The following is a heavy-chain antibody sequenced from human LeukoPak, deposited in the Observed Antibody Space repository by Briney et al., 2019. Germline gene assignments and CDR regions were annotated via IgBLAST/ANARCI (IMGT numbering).Heavy chain of an antibody. Sequence: GRSLRLSCAASGFTFSSYAMHWVRQAPGKGLEWVAVISYDGSNKYYADSVKGRFTISRDNSKNTLYLQMNSLRAEDTAVYYCASVYYYYGMDVWGQGTTVTVSS. CDR1: GFTFSSYA. V-gene: IGHV3-30-3*01. CDR2: ISYDGSNK. J-gene: IGHJ6*02. CDR3: ASVYYYYGMDV.